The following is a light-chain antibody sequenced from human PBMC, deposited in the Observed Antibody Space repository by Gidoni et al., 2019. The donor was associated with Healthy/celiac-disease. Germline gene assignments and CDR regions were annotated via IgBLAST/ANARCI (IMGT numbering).Light chain of an antibody. CDR3: QQYNSYPRP. CDR2: AAS. V-gene: IGKV1D-16*01. J-gene: IGKJ1*01. CDR1: QGISSW. Sequence: DIQMTQSPSSRSAAVGDEVTITCRASQGISSWLAWYQQQPAKAPKSLIYAASSLQSGFPSRFSVSGSGTDFTLTISSLQPEDFATYSCQQYNSYPRPFGQGTKVETK.